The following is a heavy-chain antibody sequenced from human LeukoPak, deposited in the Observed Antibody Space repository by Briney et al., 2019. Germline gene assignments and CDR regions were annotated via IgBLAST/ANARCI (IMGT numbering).Heavy chain of an antibody. CDR2: IKQDANSQ. D-gene: IGHD2-21*01. Sequence: GGSLRLSCEASGFAFSSYWASWVRQAPGKGLECVANIKQDANSQNYVDSVRGRFTISKDNAKNSVYLQMNSLRAEDTAVYYCARSLWPEDYWGQGILVTVSS. CDR1: GFAFSSYW. CDR3: ARSLWPEDY. V-gene: IGHV3-7*01. J-gene: IGHJ4*02.